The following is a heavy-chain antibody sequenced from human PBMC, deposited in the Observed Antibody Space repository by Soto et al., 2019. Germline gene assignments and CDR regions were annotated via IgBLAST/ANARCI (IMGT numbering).Heavy chain of an antibody. CDR3: ARHGYYDSSGYWGDYYYYYGMDV. D-gene: IGHD3-22*01. V-gene: IGHV5-51*01. CDR2: IYPGDSDT. CDR1: GYSFTSYW. Sequence: GESLKISCQGSGYSFTSYWIGLVRQMPGKGLEWMGIIYPGDSDTRYSPSFQGQVTISADKSISTAYLQWSSLKASDTAMYYCARHGYYDSSGYWGDYYYYYGMDVWGQGTTVTVSS. J-gene: IGHJ6*02.